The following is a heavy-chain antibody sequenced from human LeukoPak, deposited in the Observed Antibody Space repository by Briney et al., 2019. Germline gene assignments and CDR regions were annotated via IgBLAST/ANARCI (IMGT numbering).Heavy chain of an antibody. CDR3: AKAVWFGEFDYYFFGLDV. Sequence: GGSLRLSCAASGFTFSSYAMSWVRQAPGKGLEWVSAISGSGGSTYYADSVKGRFTISRDNSKNTLYLQMNSLRPEDTALYYCAKAVWFGEFDYYFFGLDVWGQGTTVTVSS. J-gene: IGHJ6*02. V-gene: IGHV3-23*01. CDR1: GFTFSSYA. D-gene: IGHD3-10*01. CDR2: ISGSGGST.